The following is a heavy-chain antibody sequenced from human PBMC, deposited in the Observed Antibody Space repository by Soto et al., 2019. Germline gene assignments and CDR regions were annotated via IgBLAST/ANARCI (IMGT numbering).Heavy chain of an antibody. V-gene: IGHV4-30-4*01. J-gene: IGHJ6*02. CDR2: IYYSGSA. CDR1: GGSITSGDFY. CDR3: VRDSQLLWFGELPAGMDV. Sequence: QVQLQESGPGLVKPSQTLSLTCTVSGGSITSGDFYWSWIRQPPGKGLEWIGYIYYSGSAYYNPSLKSRTTISVDTSKNQFSLNLSSVTAADTAVYYCVRDSQLLWFGELPAGMDVWGQGTTVTVSS. D-gene: IGHD3-10*01.